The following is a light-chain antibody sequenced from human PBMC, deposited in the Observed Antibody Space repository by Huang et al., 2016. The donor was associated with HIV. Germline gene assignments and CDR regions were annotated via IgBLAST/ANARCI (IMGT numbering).Light chain of an antibody. CDR3: QQRAKGIS. CDR1: QSADNY. CDR2: DAA. V-gene: IGKV3-11*01. Sequence: IVLTQSPATLSWYPGERVTLSCRASQSADNYIAWYQQKPGQSPKPLIYDAANRAAGTPVRFSGSGSGTDFSLNISSLESEDLAVYYCQQRAKGISFGGGTKLEFK. J-gene: IGKJ4*01.